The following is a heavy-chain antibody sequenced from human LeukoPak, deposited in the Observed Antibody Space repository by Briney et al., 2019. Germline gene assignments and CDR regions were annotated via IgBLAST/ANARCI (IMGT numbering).Heavy chain of an antibody. CDR3: ASDIVGANYFDY. CDR1: GFTFSNYV. Sequence: GGSLRLSCAASGFTFSNYVMHWVRQAPGKGLEWVAVISYDGSNKYYADSVKGRFTISRDNSKNTLYLQMNSLRAEDTAVYYCASDIVGANYFDYWGQGTLVTVSS. V-gene: IGHV3-30-3*01. D-gene: IGHD1-26*01. CDR2: ISYDGSNK. J-gene: IGHJ4*02.